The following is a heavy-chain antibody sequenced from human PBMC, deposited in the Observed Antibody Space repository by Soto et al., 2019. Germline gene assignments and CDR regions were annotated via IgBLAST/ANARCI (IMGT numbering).Heavy chain of an antibody. D-gene: IGHD2-15*01. V-gene: IGHV6-1*01. Sequence: SQTLSLTCVGSGDTVSSNSVSWNWVRQSPSRGLEWLGRTYYRSRWYSDYAVSVRSRIDINADTSKNQVSLQLNSVTPEDTAVYYCARSEEDSDYYYYGMDVWGQGTTVTVSS. J-gene: IGHJ6*02. CDR2: TYYRSRWYS. CDR1: GDTVSSNSVS. CDR3: ARSEEDSDYYYYGMDV.